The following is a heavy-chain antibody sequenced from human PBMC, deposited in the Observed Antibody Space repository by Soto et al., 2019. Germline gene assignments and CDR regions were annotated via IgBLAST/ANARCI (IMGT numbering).Heavy chain of an antibody. V-gene: IGHV3-33*01. J-gene: IGHJ4*02. CDR1: GFTFSSYG. CDR3: ARDCAGYSSGWYQRGGFDY. D-gene: IGHD6-19*01. CDR2: IWYDGSNK. Sequence: QVQLVESGGGVVQPGRSLRLSCAASGFTFSSYGMHWVRQAPGKGLEWVAVIWYDGSNKYYADSVKGRFTISRDNSKNTLDLQMNSLRAEDTAVYSCARDCAGYSSGWYQRGGFDYWGQGTLVTVSS.